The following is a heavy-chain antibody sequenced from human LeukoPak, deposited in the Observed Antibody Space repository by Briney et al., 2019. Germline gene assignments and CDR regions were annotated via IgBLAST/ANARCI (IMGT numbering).Heavy chain of an antibody. D-gene: IGHD1-26*01. CDR2: IKQDGSEK. CDR1: GFTFSSYR. CDR3: ARGYRYVVY. V-gene: IGHV3-7*04. Sequence: PGGSLRLSCAASGFTFSSYRMNWVRQAPGKGLEWVANIKQDGSEKYYVDSVKGRFTISRDNAKNSLFLQMNSLRAEDTAVYYCARGYRYVVYWGQGTLVTVSS. J-gene: IGHJ4*02.